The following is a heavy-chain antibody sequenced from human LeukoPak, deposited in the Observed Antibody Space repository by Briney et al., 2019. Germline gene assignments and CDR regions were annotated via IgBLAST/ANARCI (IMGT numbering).Heavy chain of an antibody. CDR1: GGSISSGSYY. Sequence: PSQTLSLTCTVSGGSISSGSYYWSWIRQPAGKGLEWIGRIYTSGSTNYNPSLKSRVTISVDTSKNQFSLKLRSVTAADTAVYYCARGSLRHFDWTDAFDIWGQGTMVIVSS. CDR3: ARGSLRHFDWTDAFDI. D-gene: IGHD3-9*01. J-gene: IGHJ3*02. CDR2: IYTSGST. V-gene: IGHV4-61*02.